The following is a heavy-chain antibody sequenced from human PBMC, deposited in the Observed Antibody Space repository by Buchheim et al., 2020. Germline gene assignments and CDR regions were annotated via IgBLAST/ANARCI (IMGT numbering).Heavy chain of an antibody. CDR1: GFTFSSYG. CDR3: AKFSRELLQLPDY. D-gene: IGHD1-26*01. J-gene: IGHJ4*02. V-gene: IGHV3-30*18. Sequence: QVQLVESGGGVVQPGRSLRLSCAASGFTFSSYGMHWVRQAPGKGLEWVAVISYDGSNKYYADSVKGRFTISRENTKNTLYLQMNSLRAEDTAVYYCAKFSRELLQLPDYWGQGTL. CDR2: ISYDGSNK.